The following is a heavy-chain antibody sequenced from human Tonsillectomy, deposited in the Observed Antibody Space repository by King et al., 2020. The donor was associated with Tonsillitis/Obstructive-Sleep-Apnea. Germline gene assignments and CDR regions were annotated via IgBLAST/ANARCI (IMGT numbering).Heavy chain of an antibody. CDR3: ARVGGAYFDY. V-gene: IGHV4-59*01. CDR1: GGSISSYY. Sequence: QLQESGPGLVKPSETLSLTCTVSGGSISSYYWSWIRQPPGKGLEWIGYIYYSGSTNYNPSLKSRVTIAVDTSKNQFSLKLSSVTAADTAVYDCARVGGAYFDYWGQGTLVTVSS. J-gene: IGHJ4*02. D-gene: IGHD3-16*01. CDR2: IYYSGST.